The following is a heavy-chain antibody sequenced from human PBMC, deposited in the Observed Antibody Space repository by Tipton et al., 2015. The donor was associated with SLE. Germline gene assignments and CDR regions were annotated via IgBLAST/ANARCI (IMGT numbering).Heavy chain of an antibody. J-gene: IGHJ6*03. CDR3: ARGVAGYYFYYYMDV. Sequence: TLSLTCAVSGYSISSGYYWGWIRQPPGKGLEWIGSIYHSGSTYYNPSLKSRATISVDTSKNQLSLKLTSVTAADTAVYYCARGVAGYYFYYYMDVWGKGTTVTISS. D-gene: IGHD3-10*01. CDR1: GYSISSGYY. CDR2: IYHSGST. V-gene: IGHV4-38-2*01.